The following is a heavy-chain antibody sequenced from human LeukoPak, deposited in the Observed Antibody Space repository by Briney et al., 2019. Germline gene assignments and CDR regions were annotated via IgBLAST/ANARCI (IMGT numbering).Heavy chain of an antibody. CDR3: ARGDYDILTGLFDY. J-gene: IGHJ4*02. D-gene: IGHD3-9*01. V-gene: IGHV4-39*01. CDR2: IYYSGST. CDR1: GGSISSSSYY. Sequence: SETLSLTCTVSGGSISSSSYYWGWIRQPPGKGLEWIGSIYYSGSTYYNPSLKSRVTISVDTSKNQFSLKLSSVTAADTAVYYCARGDYDILTGLFDYWEQGTLVTVSS.